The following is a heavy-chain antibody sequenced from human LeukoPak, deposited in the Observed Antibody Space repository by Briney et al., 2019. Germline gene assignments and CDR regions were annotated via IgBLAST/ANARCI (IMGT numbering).Heavy chain of an antibody. CDR2: IYYSGST. D-gene: IGHD4-17*01. V-gene: IGHV4-31*03. Sequence: PSQTLSLTCTVSGGSISSGGYYWRWIRQHPGKGLEWIGYIYYSGSTYYNPSLKSRVTISVDTSKNQFSLKLSSVTAADTAVYYCARYSTVTTFSFDYWGQGTLVTVSS. J-gene: IGHJ4*02. CDR1: GGSISSGGYY. CDR3: ARYSTVTTFSFDY.